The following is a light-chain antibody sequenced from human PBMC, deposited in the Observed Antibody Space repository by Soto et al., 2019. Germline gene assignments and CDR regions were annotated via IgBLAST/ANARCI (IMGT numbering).Light chain of an antibody. V-gene: IGKV3-15*01. Sequence: EVVMTQSPATLSVSPGDRATLSCRASQSVDTNVAWYQQKPGQAPRLLVHGASTRATGVPARFTGIGSGTDFTLTISGLQSDDFAVYYCQQYYNWPPYTFGQGTQL. CDR2: GAS. J-gene: IGKJ2*01. CDR1: QSVDTN. CDR3: QQYYNWPPYT.